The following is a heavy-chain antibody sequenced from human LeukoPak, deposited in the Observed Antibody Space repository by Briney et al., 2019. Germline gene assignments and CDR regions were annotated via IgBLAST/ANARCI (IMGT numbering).Heavy chain of an antibody. D-gene: IGHD2-2*02. CDR2: IYYSGST. Sequence: SETLSLTCTVSGGSISSSSYYWGWIRQPPGKGLEWIGSIYYSGSTYYNPSLKSRVTISVDTSKNQFSLKLSSVTAADTAVYYCAREGCSSTSCYMDYWGQGTLVTVSS. J-gene: IGHJ4*02. V-gene: IGHV4-39*02. CDR1: GGSISSSSYY. CDR3: AREGCSSTSCYMDY.